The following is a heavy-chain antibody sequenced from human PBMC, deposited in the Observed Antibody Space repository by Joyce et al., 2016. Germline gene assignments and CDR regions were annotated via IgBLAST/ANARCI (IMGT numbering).Heavy chain of an antibody. CDR1: GYTFTSYG. CDR2: ISGYNGNR. J-gene: IGHJ4*02. V-gene: IGHV1-18*01. D-gene: IGHD3-3*01. CDR3: ARDDRFGVVDY. Sequence: QVQMVQSGGEVKKPGASVKVSCKASGYTFTSYGITWVRQAPGQGLEWMGWISGYNGNRKDAEKYQGRVTMTTDTSTTTGYMELRSLRSDDTAVYYCARDDRFGVVDYWGQGTLVTVAS.